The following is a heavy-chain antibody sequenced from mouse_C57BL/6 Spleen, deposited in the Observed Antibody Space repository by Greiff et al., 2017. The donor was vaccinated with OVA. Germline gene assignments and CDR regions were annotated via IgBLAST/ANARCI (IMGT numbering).Heavy chain of an antibody. CDR3: ARRRYSNDYAMDD. D-gene: IGHD2-5*01. J-gene: IGHJ4*01. Sequence: VQLKESGGGLVKPGGSLKLSCAASGFTFSDYGMHWVRQAPEKGLEWVAYISSGSSTIYYADTVKGRFTISRDNAKNTLFLQMTSLRSEDTAMYYCARRRYSNDYAMDDWGQGTSVTVSS. CDR2: ISSGSSTI. CDR1: GFTFSDYG. V-gene: IGHV5-17*01.